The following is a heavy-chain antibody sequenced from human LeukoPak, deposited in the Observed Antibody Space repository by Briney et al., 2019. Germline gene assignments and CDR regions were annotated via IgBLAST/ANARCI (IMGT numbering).Heavy chain of an antibody. CDR1: GFTFSSHA. CDR3: ARDGTVTYYFDY. Sequence: GGSLRLSCAASGFTFSSHAMHWVRQAPGKGLEWVTLISYDGSNKYYADSVKGRFTISRDNSKNTVYLQMNSLRAEDTAVYYCARDGTVTYYFDYWGQGTLVTVSA. CDR2: ISYDGSNK. J-gene: IGHJ4*02. D-gene: IGHD4-11*01. V-gene: IGHV3-30-3*01.